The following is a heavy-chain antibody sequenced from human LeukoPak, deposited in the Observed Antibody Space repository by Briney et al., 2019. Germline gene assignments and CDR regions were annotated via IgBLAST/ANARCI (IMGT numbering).Heavy chain of an antibody. D-gene: IGHD3-22*01. V-gene: IGHV1-18*01. CDR3: ASEVYDSSGYSSNGY. J-gene: IGHJ4*02. CDR2: ISAYNGNT. CDR1: GYTFTSYG. Sequence: ASVKVSCKASGYTFTSYGISWVRQAPGQGLEWMGWISAYNGNTNYAQKLQGRVTMTTDTSTSTAYMELRSLRSDDTAVYYCASEVYDSSGYSSNGYWGQGTLVTVSS.